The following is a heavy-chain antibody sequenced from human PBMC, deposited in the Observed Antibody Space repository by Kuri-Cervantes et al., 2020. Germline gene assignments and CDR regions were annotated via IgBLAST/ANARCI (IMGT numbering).Heavy chain of an antibody. V-gene: IGHV1-18*01. Sequence: ASVKVSCKASGGTFSSYGISWVRQAPGQGLEWMGWISAYNGNTNYAQKLQGRVTMTTDTSTSTAYMELRSLRSDDTAVYYCARDQGGYDPYYFDYWGQGTLVTVSS. CDR2: ISAYNGNT. CDR3: ARDQGGYDPYYFDY. D-gene: IGHD5-12*01. CDR1: GGTFSSYG. J-gene: IGHJ4*02.